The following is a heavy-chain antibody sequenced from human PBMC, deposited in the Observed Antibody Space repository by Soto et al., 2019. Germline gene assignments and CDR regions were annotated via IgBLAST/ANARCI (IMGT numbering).Heavy chain of an antibody. CDR2: IKSKTDGGTT. D-gene: IGHD3-3*01. Sequence: EVQLVESGGGLVKPGGSLRLSCAASGFTFSNAWMSWVRQAPGEGLEWVGRIKSKTDGGTTDYAAPVKGRFTISRDDSKNTLYLQMNSLKTEDTAVYYCTTGDDFWSGYYTGGDYWGQGTLVTVSS. CDR1: GFTFSNAW. J-gene: IGHJ4*02. V-gene: IGHV3-15*01. CDR3: TTGDDFWSGYYTGGDY.